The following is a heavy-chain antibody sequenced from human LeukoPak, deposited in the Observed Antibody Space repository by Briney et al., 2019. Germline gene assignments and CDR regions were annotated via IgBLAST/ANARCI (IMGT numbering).Heavy chain of an antibody. J-gene: IGHJ4*02. V-gene: IGHV3-53*01. CDR1: GFTVSSNY. D-gene: IGHD2-15*01. CDR2: IYSGGST. Sequence: GGSPRLSCAASGFTVSSNYMTWARQAPGKGLEWVSLIYSGGSTYYADSVKGRFTISRDNSKNTLYLQMNSLGAEDTAVYYCARGYCSDGSCYPGDYWGQGTLVTVSS. CDR3: ARGYCSDGSCYPGDY.